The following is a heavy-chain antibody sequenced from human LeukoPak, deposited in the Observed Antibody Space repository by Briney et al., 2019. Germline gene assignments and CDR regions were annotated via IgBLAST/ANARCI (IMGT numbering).Heavy chain of an antibody. D-gene: IGHD4-23*01. CDR1: GITFSAHY. CDR3: AKVGGGNHYWYFDL. Sequence: GGSLRLSCSASGITFSAHYMTWIRQAPGKGLECVSYISGNGNTIHYADSVKGRFTVSRDNARNSVFLQMNSLRAEDTAVYYCAKVGGGNHYWYFDLWGRGTLVTVSS. CDR2: ISGNGNTI. J-gene: IGHJ2*01. V-gene: IGHV3-11*01.